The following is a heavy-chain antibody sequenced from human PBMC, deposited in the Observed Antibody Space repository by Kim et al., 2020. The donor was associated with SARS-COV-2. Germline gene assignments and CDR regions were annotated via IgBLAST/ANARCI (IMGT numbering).Heavy chain of an antibody. D-gene: IGHD2-21*02. CDR3: ARDRARPYIVVVTAILGNWGAFDI. Sequence: GGSLRLSCAASGFTFSSYEMNWVRQAPGKGLEWVSYISSSGSTIYYADSVKGRFTISRDNAKNSLYLQMNSLRAEDTAVYYCARDRARPYIVVVTAILGNWGAFDIWGQGTMVTVSS. V-gene: IGHV3-48*03. J-gene: IGHJ3*02. CDR1: GFTFSSYE. CDR2: ISSSGSTI.